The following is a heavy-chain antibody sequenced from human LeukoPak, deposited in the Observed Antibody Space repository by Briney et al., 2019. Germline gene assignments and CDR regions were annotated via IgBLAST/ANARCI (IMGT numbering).Heavy chain of an antibody. D-gene: IGHD3-3*01. CDR3: ARGTIFGVVIARYNWFDP. Sequence: SETLSLTCAVYGGSFSGYYWSWIRQPPGKGLEWIGEINHSGSPNYNPSLKSRVTISVDTSKNQFSLKLSSVTAADTAVYYCARGTIFGVVIARYNWFDPWGQGTLVTVSS. CDR1: GGSFSGYY. CDR2: INHSGSP. V-gene: IGHV4-34*01. J-gene: IGHJ5*02.